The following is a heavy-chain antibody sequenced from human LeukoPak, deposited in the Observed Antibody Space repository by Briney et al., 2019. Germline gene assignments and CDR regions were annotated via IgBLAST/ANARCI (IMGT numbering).Heavy chain of an antibody. CDR1: GGSISTYY. CDR2: IYYSGST. CDR3: ARAVKVYSPSYGMDV. D-gene: IGHD5-18*01. Sequence: SETLSLTCTVSGGSISTYYWSWIRQPPGKGLEWIGYIYYSGSTNYNPSLKSRVTISVGTSKNQFSLKLSSVTAADTAVYYCARAVKVYSPSYGMDVWGQGTTVTVSS. V-gene: IGHV4-59*01. J-gene: IGHJ6*02.